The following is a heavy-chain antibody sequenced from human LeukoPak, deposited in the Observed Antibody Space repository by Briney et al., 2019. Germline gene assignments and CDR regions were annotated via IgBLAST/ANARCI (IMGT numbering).Heavy chain of an antibody. CDR2: ISTSGGTT. CDR3: ARVTSITMIVVVPNDAFDM. J-gene: IGHJ3*02. V-gene: IGHV3-23*01. D-gene: IGHD3-22*01. Sequence: GGSLRLSCTDSGLTFSTSAMKWVRQAPGKGLEWLSSISTSGGTTYYADSVKGRFTISRDNSQNTLYLQMNSLRAEDTAIYYCARVTSITMIVVVPNDAFDMWGQGTMVTVSS. CDR1: GLTFSTSA.